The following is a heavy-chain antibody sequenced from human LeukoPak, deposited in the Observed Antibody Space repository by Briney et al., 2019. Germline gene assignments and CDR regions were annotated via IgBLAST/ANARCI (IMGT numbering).Heavy chain of an antibody. V-gene: IGHV1-46*01. CDR1: GYTFTGYY. J-gene: IGHJ4*02. CDR3: ARDRGDYYDSSRGEGFDY. D-gene: IGHD3-22*01. CDR2: INPSGGST. Sequence: ASVKVSCKASGYTFTGYYMHWVRQAPGQGLEWMGIINPSGGSTSYAQKFQGRVTMTRDMSTSTVYMELSSLRSEDTAVYYCARDRGDYYDSSRGEGFDYWGQGTLVTVSS.